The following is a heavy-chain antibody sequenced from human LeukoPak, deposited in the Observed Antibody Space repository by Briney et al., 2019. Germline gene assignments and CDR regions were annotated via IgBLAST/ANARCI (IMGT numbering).Heavy chain of an antibody. J-gene: IGHJ4*02. D-gene: IGHD6-19*01. CDR2: INPNSGGT. CDR3: ARDGVYSSGWYGDY. Sequence: GALVKVSCKASGYTFTGYYMHWVRQAPGQGLEWMGWINPNSGGTNYAQKFQGRVTMTRDTSISTAYMELSRLRSDDTAVYYCARDGVYSSGWYGDYWGQGTLVTVSS. CDR1: GYTFTGYY. V-gene: IGHV1-2*02.